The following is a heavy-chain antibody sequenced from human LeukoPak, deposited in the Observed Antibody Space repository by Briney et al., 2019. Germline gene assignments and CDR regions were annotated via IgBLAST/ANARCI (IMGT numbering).Heavy chain of an antibody. CDR1: GYFFTSYW. CDR3: AKGYSRVDY. J-gene: IGHJ4*02. D-gene: IGHD5-12*01. CDR2: INPSDSDT. V-gene: IGHV5-51*01. Sequence: GESLKISCQASGYFFTSYWIGWVRQMPGKGLEWMAIINPSDSDTRYSPSFQGQVTISADKSISTVYLQWSSLKASDTAKYYCAKGYSRVDYWGQGTLVTVSS.